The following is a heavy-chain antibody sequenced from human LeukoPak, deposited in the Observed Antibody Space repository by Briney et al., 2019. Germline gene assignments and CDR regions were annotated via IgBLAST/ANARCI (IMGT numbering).Heavy chain of an antibody. V-gene: IGHV3-21*01. CDR3: ARDQTPYY. J-gene: IGHJ4*02. CDR1: GFTFNSYG. Sequence: GGSLRLSCAASGFTFNSYGMNWVRQAPGKGLEWVSSISSSSGNIYYADSLKGRFTISRDNAKNSLYLQMNSLRAEDTAVYCCARDQTPYYWGQGTLVTVSS. CDR2: ISSSSGNI.